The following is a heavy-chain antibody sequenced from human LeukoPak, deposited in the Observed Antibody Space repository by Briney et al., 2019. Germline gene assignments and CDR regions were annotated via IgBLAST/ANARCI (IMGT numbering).Heavy chain of an antibody. J-gene: IGHJ4*02. CDR3: ARNPRNDFDS. CDR2: INPDGSTT. V-gene: IGHV3-74*01. D-gene: IGHD1-1*01. Sequence: GGSLRLSCAASGFTFSSHWMHWVRHAPGKGPVWLSRINPDGSTTNYADSVKGRFTISRDNAKNTLHLQMNSLRAEDTAVYYCARNPRNDFDSWGQGNLVTVSS. CDR1: GFTFSSHW.